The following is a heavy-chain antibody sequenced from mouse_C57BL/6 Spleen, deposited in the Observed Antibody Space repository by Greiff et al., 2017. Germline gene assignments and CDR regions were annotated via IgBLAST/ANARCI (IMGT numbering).Heavy chain of an antibody. CDR1: GYTFTDYY. D-gene: IGHD2-1*01. V-gene: IGHV1-26*01. CDR3: ARRGNYLYYAMDY. J-gene: IGHJ4*01. Sequence: EVQLQQSGPELVKPGASVKISCKASGYTFTDYYMNWVKQSHGKSLELIGDINPNNGGTSYNQKFKGKATLTVDKSSSTAYMELRSLTSEDSAVYYCARRGNYLYYAMDYWGQGTSVTVSS. CDR2: INPNNGGT.